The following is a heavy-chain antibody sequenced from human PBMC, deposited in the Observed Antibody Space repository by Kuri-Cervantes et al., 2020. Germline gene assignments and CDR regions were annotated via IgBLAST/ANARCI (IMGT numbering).Heavy chain of an antibody. D-gene: IGHD7-27*01. CDR3: AREMGNWGYFDY. V-gene: IGHV3-74*01. CDR1: TFTFSSYW. Sequence: GESLKISCVASTFTFSSYWMHWVRQAPGKGLVWVSRINSDGSSTTYADSVRGRFTISRDNAKNTLYLQMNSLRAEDTAVYYCAREMGNWGYFDYWGQGTLVTVSS. J-gene: IGHJ4*02. CDR2: INSDGSST.